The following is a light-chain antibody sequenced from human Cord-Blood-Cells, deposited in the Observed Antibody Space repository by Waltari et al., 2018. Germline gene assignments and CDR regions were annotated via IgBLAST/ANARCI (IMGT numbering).Light chain of an antibody. CDR3: QQYGSSPGT. CDR1: QGVSSSY. J-gene: IGKJ1*01. Sequence: IELTQSPGSLSLCPGARATVSYSASQGVSSSYLACYQQKPGQAHRLLIYGASSRATGIPDRVSGSGSGTDFTLTISRLEPEDFAVYYCQQYGSSPGTFGQGTKVEIK. CDR2: GAS. V-gene: IGKV3-20*01.